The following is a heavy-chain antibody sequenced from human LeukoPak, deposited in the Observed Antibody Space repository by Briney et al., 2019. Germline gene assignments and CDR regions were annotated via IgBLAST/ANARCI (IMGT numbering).Heavy chain of an antibody. Sequence: PGGSLRLSCAASGFTFSNYAMNWVRQAPGKGLEWVSAISGSGGSTYYADSVKGRFTISRDNSKNTLYLQMNSLRAEDTAVYYCVKDHDYYTLGPIWGQGTMVTVSS. D-gene: IGHD3-9*01. CDR3: VKDHDYYTLGPI. J-gene: IGHJ3*02. V-gene: IGHV3-23*01. CDR1: GFTFSNYA. CDR2: ISGSGGST.